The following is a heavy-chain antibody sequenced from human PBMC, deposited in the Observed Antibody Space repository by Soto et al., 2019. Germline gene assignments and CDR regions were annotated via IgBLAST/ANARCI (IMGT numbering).Heavy chain of an antibody. D-gene: IGHD6-19*01. CDR3: ATNGIAVAPGAFDI. J-gene: IGHJ3*02. CDR2: IDPSDSYT. V-gene: IGHV5-10-1*01. CDR1: GYSLTSYW. Sequence: GQSLKISCKGSGYSLTSYWISWVRQIPGKGLEWMGRIDPSDSYTNYSPSFQGHVTISADKSISTAYLQWSSLKASDTAMYFCATNGIAVAPGAFDIWGQGTMVSVS.